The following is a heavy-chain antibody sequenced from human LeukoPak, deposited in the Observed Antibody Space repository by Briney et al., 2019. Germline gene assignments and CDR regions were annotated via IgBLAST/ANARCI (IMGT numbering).Heavy chain of an antibody. Sequence: ASVKVSCKASGYTFTSYDFNWVRQATGQRPEWMGWMSPNSGDTGYAQKFQDRVTMTRNTSISTAYMELSRLRSDDTAIYYCARDPRIAVAGKYFDYWGQGTLVTVSS. CDR3: ARDPRIAVAGKYFDY. V-gene: IGHV1-8*01. D-gene: IGHD6-19*01. CDR2: MSPNSGDT. J-gene: IGHJ4*02. CDR1: GYTFTSYD.